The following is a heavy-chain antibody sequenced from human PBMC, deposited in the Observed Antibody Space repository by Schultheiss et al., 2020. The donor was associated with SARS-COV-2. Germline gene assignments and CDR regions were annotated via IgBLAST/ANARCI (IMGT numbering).Heavy chain of an antibody. D-gene: IGHD3-3*01. Sequence: SETLSLTCTVSGGSISSYYWSWIRQPPGKGLEWIGYIYYSGSTNYNPSLKSRVTISVDTSKNQFSLKLSSVTAADTAVYYCAREGRDFWSGYYGSNYFDYWGQGTLVTVSS. V-gene: IGHV4-59*12. CDR3: AREGRDFWSGYYGSNYFDY. CDR1: GGSISSYY. CDR2: IYYSGST. J-gene: IGHJ4*02.